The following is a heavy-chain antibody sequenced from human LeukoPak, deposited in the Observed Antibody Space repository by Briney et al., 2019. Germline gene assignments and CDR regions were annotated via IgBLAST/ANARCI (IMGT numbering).Heavy chain of an antibody. J-gene: IGHJ4*02. V-gene: IGHV3-23*01. CDR3: ARGGYGAYMG. CDR1: GFTFSSYV. Sequence: GGSLRLSCAASGFTFSSYVMNWVREAPGKGLEWVSTISGSGGSTYYADSVKGRVTISRDNAKNTLYLQMNTLRAEDTAVYYCARGGYGAYMGWGQGNLVTVSS. D-gene: IGHD4-17*01. CDR2: ISGSGGST.